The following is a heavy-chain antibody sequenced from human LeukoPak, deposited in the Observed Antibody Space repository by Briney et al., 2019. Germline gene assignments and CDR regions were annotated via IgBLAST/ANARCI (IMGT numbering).Heavy chain of an antibody. CDR2: ISSSSSYI. Sequence: GGSLRLSCAASGFTFSSYSMNWVRQAPGKGLEWVSSISSSSSYIYYADSVKGRFTISRDNAKNSLYLQMNSLRAEDTAVYYCANSEMVRGVIGWFDPWGQGTLVTVSS. CDR1: GFTFSSYS. D-gene: IGHD3-10*01. J-gene: IGHJ5*02. V-gene: IGHV3-21*04. CDR3: ANSEMVRGVIGWFDP.